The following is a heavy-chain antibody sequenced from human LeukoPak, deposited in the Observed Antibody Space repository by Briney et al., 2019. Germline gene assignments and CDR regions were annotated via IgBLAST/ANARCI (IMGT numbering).Heavy chain of an antibody. CDR3: AKDRREGSGYYFDY. CDR2: ISGSGGST. J-gene: IGHJ4*02. Sequence: PGGSLRLSCAASGFTVSSNYMSWVRQAPGKGLEWVSAISGSGGSTYYADSVKGRFTISRDNSKNTLYLQMNSLRAEDTAVYYCAKDRREGSGYYFDYWGQGTLVTVSS. V-gene: IGHV3-23*01. D-gene: IGHD3-22*01. CDR1: GFTVSSNY.